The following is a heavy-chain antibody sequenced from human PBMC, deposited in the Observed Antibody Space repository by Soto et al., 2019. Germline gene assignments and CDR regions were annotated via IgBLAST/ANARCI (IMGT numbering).Heavy chain of an antibody. J-gene: IGHJ4*02. CDR1: GFTFSSHG. Sequence: GGSLRLSCSASGFTFSSHGMHWIRQAPGKGLEWVSGLSGSGTSTYYADSVKGRFTISRDNSRDTLFLQMNSLTADDTAVYYCAKATTNGGWFNPFDSWGQGALVTVSS. CDR2: LSGSGTST. D-gene: IGHD6-19*01. V-gene: IGHV3-23*01. CDR3: AKATTNGGWFNPFDS.